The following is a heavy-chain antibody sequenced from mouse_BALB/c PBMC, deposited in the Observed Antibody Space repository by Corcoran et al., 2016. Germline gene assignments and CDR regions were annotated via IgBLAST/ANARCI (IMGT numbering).Heavy chain of an antibody. CDR1: GYTFTSYV. J-gene: IGHJ3*01. CDR2: INPYNDGT. Sequence: EVQLQQSGPELVKPGASVKMSCKASGYTFTSYVMHWVKQKPGQGLEWIGYINPYNDGTKYNEKFKGKATLTSDKSSSTAYMELSSLTSEDSAVYDCARVYYGYDVDWFAYWGQGTLVTVSA. D-gene: IGHD2-2*01. CDR3: ARVYYGYDVDWFAY. V-gene: IGHV1S136*01.